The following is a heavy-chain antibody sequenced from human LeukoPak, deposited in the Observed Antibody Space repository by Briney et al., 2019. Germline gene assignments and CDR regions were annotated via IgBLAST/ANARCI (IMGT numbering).Heavy chain of an antibody. Sequence: GGSLRLSCAASGYTFSSHGMHWVRQAPGKGLGWVAAILYDGSKTYYAGSVKGRFTISRDNPMSTVSLQMNSLTAEDTAVYYCARGRLTGYRSVGSCYPLDYWGQGTLVTVSS. CDR1: GYTFSSHG. CDR2: ILYDGSKT. J-gene: IGHJ4*02. V-gene: IGHV3-30*03. CDR3: ARGRLTGYRSVGSCYPLDY. D-gene: IGHD2-15*01.